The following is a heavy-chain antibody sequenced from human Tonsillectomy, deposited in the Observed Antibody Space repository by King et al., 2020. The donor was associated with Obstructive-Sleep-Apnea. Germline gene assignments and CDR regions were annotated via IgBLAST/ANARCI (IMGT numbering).Heavy chain of an antibody. V-gene: IGHV3-30*03. CDR3: ARARWEPDDAFDI. CDR1: GFTFSSYG. J-gene: IGHJ3*02. CDR2: LSYDVSNK. Sequence: VQLVEWGGGVVQPGRSLRLSCAASGFTFSSYGMHWVRQAPGKGLEWVAVLSYDVSNKYYADSVKGRFTISRDNSKNTLYLQMNSLRAEDTAVYYCARARWEPDDAFDIWGQGTMVTVSS. D-gene: IGHD1-26*01.